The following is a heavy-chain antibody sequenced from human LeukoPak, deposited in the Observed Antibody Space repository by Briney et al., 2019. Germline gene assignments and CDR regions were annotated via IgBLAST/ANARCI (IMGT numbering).Heavy chain of an antibody. Sequence: SETLSLTCTVSGGSVSSGSYYWSWIRQPPGKGLEWIGYIYYSGSTNYNPSLKSRVTISIHTSKKQFSLKLTSVTAADTALYYCARTRDDTSGYLSIDYWGQGTLVTVSS. CDR1: GGSVSSGSYY. J-gene: IGHJ4*02. CDR2: IYYSGST. V-gene: IGHV4-61*01. CDR3: ARTRDDTSGYLSIDY. D-gene: IGHD3-22*01.